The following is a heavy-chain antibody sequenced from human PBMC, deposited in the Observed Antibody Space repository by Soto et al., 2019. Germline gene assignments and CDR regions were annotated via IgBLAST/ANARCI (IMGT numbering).Heavy chain of an antibody. Sequence: GGSLRLSCAASGFTFSSYAMSWVRQAPGKGLEWVSAISGSGGSTYYADSVKGRFTISRDNSKNTLYLQMNSLRAEDTAVYYCAKDLPLLSIAAAESWFDPWGQGTLVTVSS. CDR1: GFTFSSYA. D-gene: IGHD6-13*01. V-gene: IGHV3-23*01. CDR2: ISGSGGST. CDR3: AKDLPLLSIAAAESWFDP. J-gene: IGHJ5*02.